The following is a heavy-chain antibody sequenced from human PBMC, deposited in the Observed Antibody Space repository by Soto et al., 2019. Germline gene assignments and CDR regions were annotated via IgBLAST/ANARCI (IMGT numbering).Heavy chain of an antibody. Sequence: QVQLVESGGGVVQPGRSLRLSCAASGCTFSSYGMHWVRQAPGKGLEWVAVISYAGSNKYYADSVKGRFTISRDNSKNTLYLQMNSLRAEDTAVYYCAKVTNYDFWSGYPFEWIGMDVWGQGTTVTVSS. D-gene: IGHD3-3*01. CDR1: GCTFSSYG. CDR2: ISYAGSNK. CDR3: AKVTNYDFWSGYPFEWIGMDV. J-gene: IGHJ6*02. V-gene: IGHV3-30*18.